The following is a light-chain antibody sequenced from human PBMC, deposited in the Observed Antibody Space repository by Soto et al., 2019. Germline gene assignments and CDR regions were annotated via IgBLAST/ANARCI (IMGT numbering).Light chain of an antibody. Sequence: EIVLTQSPAILSLSPGERGTLSWRASQSVRNYLAWYQQKPGQAPRLLIYDASNRATGIPARFSGSGSGTDFTLTISSLEPEDFAVYYCHQRINWPPITFGQGTRLEIK. CDR2: DAS. J-gene: IGKJ5*01. CDR3: HQRINWPPIT. CDR1: QSVRNY. V-gene: IGKV3-11*01.